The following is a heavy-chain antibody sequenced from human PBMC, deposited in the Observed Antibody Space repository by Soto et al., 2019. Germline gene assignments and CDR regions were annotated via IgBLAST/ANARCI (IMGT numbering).Heavy chain of an antibody. Sequence: SETLSLTCAVYGGSFSGYYWSWIRQPPGKGLEWIGEINHSGSTNYNPSLKSRVTISVDTSKNQFSLKLSSVTAADTAVYYCARGEGSSWYGPNWFDPWGRGTLVTVSS. V-gene: IGHV4-34*01. CDR1: GGSFSGYY. CDR3: ARGEGSSWYGPNWFDP. D-gene: IGHD6-13*01. CDR2: INHSGST. J-gene: IGHJ5*02.